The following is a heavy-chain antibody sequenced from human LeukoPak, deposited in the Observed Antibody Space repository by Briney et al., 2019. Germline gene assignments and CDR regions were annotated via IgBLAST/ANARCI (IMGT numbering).Heavy chain of an antibody. J-gene: IGHJ4*02. CDR3: AKDQNGDYQIALFDY. CDR2: ISGSGGST. Sequence: GGSLRLSCAASGFTFSSYAMSWVRQAPGKGLEWVSAISGSGGSTYYADSVKGRFTISGDNSKNTLYLQMNSLRAEDTAVYYCAKDQNGDYQIALFDYWGQGTLVTVSS. D-gene: IGHD4-17*01. V-gene: IGHV3-23*01. CDR1: GFTFSSYA.